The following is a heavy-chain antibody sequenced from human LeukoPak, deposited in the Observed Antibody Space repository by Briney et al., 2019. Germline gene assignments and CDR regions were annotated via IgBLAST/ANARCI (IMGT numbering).Heavy chain of an antibody. Sequence: GGSLRLSCAASGFTFSDYYMSWIRQAPGKGLEWISYISSSSSYTNYADSVKGRFTISRDNAKNSLYLQMNSLRAEDTAVYYCARGISLYYFDYWGQGTLVTVSS. CDR2: ISSSSSYT. J-gene: IGHJ4*02. CDR3: ARGISLYYFDY. CDR1: GFTFSDYY. V-gene: IGHV3-11*05.